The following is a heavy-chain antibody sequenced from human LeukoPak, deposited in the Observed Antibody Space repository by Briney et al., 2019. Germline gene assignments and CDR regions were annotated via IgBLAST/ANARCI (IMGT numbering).Heavy chain of an antibody. V-gene: IGHV1-69*13. CDR3: VRGSYYDFWSGPFDY. CDR1: GGTFSSCA. D-gene: IGHD3-3*01. J-gene: IGHJ4*02. CDR2: IIPIFGTA. Sequence: SVKVSCKASGGTFSSCAISLVRQAPGQGLEWMGGIIPIFGTANYAQKFQGRVTITADESTSTAYMELSSLRSEDTAVYYCVRGSYYDFWSGPFDYWGQGTLVTVSS.